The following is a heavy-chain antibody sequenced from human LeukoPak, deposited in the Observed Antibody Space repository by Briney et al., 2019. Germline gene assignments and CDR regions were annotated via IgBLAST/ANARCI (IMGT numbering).Heavy chain of an antibody. CDR1: GGSISHYY. J-gene: IGHJ4*02. D-gene: IGHD3-3*01. CDR2: IYYSGST. V-gene: IGHV4-59*01. CDR3: ARATYDGPLYFGY. Sequence: SETLSLTCTVSGGSISHYYWSWIRQPPGKGLEWIGYIYYSGSTSYNPSLKSRVAISVETSKNQFSVNLSSVTAADTAVYYCARATYDGPLYFGYWGQGTLVTVSS.